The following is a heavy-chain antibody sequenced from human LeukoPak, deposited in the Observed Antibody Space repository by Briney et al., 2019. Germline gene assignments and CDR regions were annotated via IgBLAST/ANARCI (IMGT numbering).Heavy chain of an antibody. D-gene: IGHD2-2*01. CDR3: AREIVVVPAASRTHYYYYGMDV. V-gene: IGHV3-33*01. J-gene: IGHJ6*02. CDR1: GFTFSSYG. CDR2: IWYDGSNK. Sequence: GGSLRLSCAASGFTFSSYGMHWVRQAPGKGLEWVAVIWYDGSNKYYADSVKGRFTISRDNSKNTLYLQMNSLRAEDTAVYYCAREIVVVPAASRTHYYYYGMDVWGQGTTVTVSS.